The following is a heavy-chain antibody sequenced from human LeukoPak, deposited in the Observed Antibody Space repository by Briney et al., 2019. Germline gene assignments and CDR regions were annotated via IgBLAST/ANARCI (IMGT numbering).Heavy chain of an antibody. CDR2: ISYTGST. CDR3: ARHVFSDGSPFDS. Sequence: PSETLSLTCTVSGDSITNNHWSWLRQPPGKGLEWIGHISYTGSTNYNPFLKTRLTMSLDTSKNHFSLTLTSVTAADTALYYCARHVFSDGSPFDSWGQGSLVTVSS. V-gene: IGHV4-59*08. J-gene: IGHJ4*02. D-gene: IGHD3-10*01. CDR1: GDSITNNH.